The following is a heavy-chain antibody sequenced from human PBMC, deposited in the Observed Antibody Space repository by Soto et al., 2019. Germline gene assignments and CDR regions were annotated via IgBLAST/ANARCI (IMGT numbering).Heavy chain of an antibody. Sequence: ASETLSLTCIVSGDSVTSGSYYWTWLRQPPGKGLEWIGYISYTGRTKYNPSLQSRVTISVDTSKNDFSLNLSSVTAADTAVYFCAREWGLLPYYVMNVWGHGTAVTVSS. D-gene: IGHD7-27*01. CDR1: GDSVTSGSYY. J-gene: IGHJ6*02. V-gene: IGHV4-61*03. CDR3: AREWGLLPYYVMNV. CDR2: ISYTGRT.